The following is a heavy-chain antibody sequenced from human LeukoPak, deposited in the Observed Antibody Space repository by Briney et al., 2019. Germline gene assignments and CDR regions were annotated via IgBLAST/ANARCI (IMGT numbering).Heavy chain of an antibody. J-gene: IGHJ4*02. D-gene: IGHD3-10*01. CDR3: ARDTASSFGYFDY. CDR1: GGTFSSYA. CDR2: IIPIFGTA. Sequence: GASVKISSKTSGGTFSSYAISWVRQAPGHGLEWMGRIIPIFGTANYAQKFQGRVTITTDESTSTAYMELSSLRSEDTAVYYCARDTASSFGYFDYWGQGTLVTVSS. V-gene: IGHV1-69*05.